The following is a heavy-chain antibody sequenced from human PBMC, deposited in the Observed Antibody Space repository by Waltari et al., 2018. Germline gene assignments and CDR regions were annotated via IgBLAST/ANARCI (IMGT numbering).Heavy chain of an antibody. CDR2: INRDGGSI. V-gene: IGHV3-74*01. CDR3: ARKGGRGYTYGPFYYDS. CDR1: GFRFSDYW. Sequence: EVQLVEAGGDIVQPGGSLRLSCAASGFRFSDYWMHWVRQVPGKGVGWGLRINRDGGSISYLDSVKGRFTISRDNSKNMLYLQLNSLRAEDTAVYYCARKGGRGYTYGPFYYDSWGQGTLVTVSS. D-gene: IGHD5-18*01. J-gene: IGHJ4*02.